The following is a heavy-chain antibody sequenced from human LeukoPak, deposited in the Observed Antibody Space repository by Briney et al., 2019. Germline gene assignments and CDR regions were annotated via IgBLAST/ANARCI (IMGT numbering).Heavy chain of an antibody. CDR3: ARDRDYYGSGSSYFDY. J-gene: IGHJ4*02. Sequence: PSETLSLTCTVSGGSLSSYYRSWIRQPPGKGLEWIGYIYYSGNTNYNPSLRSRVTISVDTSKSQSSLKLSSVTAADTAVYYCARDRDYYGSGSSYFDYWGQGTLVTVSS. D-gene: IGHD3-10*01. CDR1: GGSLSSYY. V-gene: IGHV4-59*01. CDR2: IYYSGNT.